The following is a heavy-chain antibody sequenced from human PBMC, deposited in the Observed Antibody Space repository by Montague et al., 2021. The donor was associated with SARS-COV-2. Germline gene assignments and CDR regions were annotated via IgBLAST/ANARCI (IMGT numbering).Heavy chain of an antibody. D-gene: IGHD3-22*01. V-gene: IGHV4-30-4*08. CDR1: GGSISSSSYY. CDR2: IYYSGST. J-gene: IGHJ5*02. CDR3: ARFPYYYDNCFDP. Sequence: TLSLTCTVSGGSISSSSYYWGWIRQPPGKGLEWIGYIYYSGSTYYNPSLKSRVTISVDTSKNQFSLKLNSVTAADTAVYYCARFPYYYDNCFDPWGQGTLVTVSS.